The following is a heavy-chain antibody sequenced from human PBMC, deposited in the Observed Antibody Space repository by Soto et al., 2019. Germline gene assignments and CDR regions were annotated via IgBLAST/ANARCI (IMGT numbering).Heavy chain of an antibody. CDR1: GFTVSNNY. D-gene: IGHD2-2*02. J-gene: IGHJ4*02. CDR3: ATYTRLDY. Sequence: GGSLRLSCAASGFTVSNNYMSWVRQAPGKGLEWVSLIYSGGSTFYADSVKGRFTISRDNSKNTLFLQMNSLRAEDTAVYFCATYTRLDYWGQGTLVTVYS. V-gene: IGHV3-53*01. CDR2: IYSGGST.